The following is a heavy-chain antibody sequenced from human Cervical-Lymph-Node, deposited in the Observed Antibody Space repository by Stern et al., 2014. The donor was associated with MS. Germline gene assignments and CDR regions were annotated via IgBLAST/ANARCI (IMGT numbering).Heavy chain of an antibody. J-gene: IGHJ4*02. CDR2: IIPMFGAA. Sequence: QVQLVQSGAEVKKPGSSVRVSCKASGDTFNIYAFSWVRQAPGQWLERMGRIIPMFGAANYAQKFLDRVTITADDSTSTVYLELSTLRSEDTAMYYCARARSSYDSSTHFDYWGQGTQVTVSS. CDR1: GDTFNIYA. CDR3: ARARSSYDSSTHFDY. D-gene: IGHD3-22*01. V-gene: IGHV1-69*01.